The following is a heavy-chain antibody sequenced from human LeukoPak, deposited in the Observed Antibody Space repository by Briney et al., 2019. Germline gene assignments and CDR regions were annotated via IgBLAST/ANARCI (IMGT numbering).Heavy chain of an antibody. CDR2: ISAYYGNT. D-gene: IGHD3-10*01. CDR3: ARDRSYGSGSQFMARKIFDY. J-gene: IGHJ4*02. V-gene: IGHV1-18*01. CDR1: GYTFTSYG. Sequence: ASVKVSCQASGYTFTSYGISWVRQAPGQGLEWMGWISAYYGNTNYAQKLQGRVTMTTDTSTSTAYMELRSLRSDDTAVYYCARDRSYGSGSQFMARKIFDYWGQGTLVTVSS.